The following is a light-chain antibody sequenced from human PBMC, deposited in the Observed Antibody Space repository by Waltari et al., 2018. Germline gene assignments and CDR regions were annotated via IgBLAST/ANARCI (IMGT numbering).Light chain of an antibody. CDR2: ANS. Sequence: QSVLTQPPSVSGAPGQRVTISCTGSSSTIGAGYDVPWYQQLPGTAPKLLIFANSNRPSGVPDRFSGSKSGTSASLAITGLQAEDEADYYCQSYDSSLSGLWVFGGGTKLTVL. CDR1: SSTIGAGYD. V-gene: IGLV1-40*01. J-gene: IGLJ3*02. CDR3: QSYDSSLSGLWV.